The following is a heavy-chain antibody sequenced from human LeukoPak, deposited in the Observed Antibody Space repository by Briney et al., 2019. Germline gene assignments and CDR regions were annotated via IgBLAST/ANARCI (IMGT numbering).Heavy chain of an antibody. V-gene: IGHV1-18*01. CDR2: ISANNGIT. CDR1: GYTFANYD. J-gene: IGHJ4*02. Sequence: ASVKVSCKSSGYTFANYDINWVRQAPGQGLEWMGWISANNGITKYAQKFQGRVTMTTDTSTSTAYMELRSLTSDDTAVYHCARGDVYFDYWGQGTLVTVSS. CDR3: ARGDVYFDY. D-gene: IGHD5-24*01.